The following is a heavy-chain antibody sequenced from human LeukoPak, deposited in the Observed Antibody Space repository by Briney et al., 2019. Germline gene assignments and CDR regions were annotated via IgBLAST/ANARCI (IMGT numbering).Heavy chain of an antibody. Sequence: SETLSLTCAVYGGSFSGYYWSWIRQPPGKGLEWIGEINHSGSTNYNPSLKRRVTISVDTYKNHFSLNLRSVTAADTAVYYCARRSYNSPFRYWGQGTPVTVSS. CDR2: INHSGST. CDR1: GGSFSGYY. CDR3: ARRSYNSPFRY. J-gene: IGHJ4*02. V-gene: IGHV4-34*01. D-gene: IGHD5-24*01.